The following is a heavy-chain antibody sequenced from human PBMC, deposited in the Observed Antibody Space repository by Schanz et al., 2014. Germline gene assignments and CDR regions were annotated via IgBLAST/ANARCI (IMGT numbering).Heavy chain of an antibody. CDR1: GYSFNLFG. D-gene: IGHD2-2*01. CDR2: IDPNSGGT. V-gene: IGHV1-2*02. J-gene: IGHJ5*02. Sequence: QVQLVQSGAEVQKPGASVMLSCKTSGYSFNLFGVSWVRQAPGQGLEWMGWIDPNSGGTFYKEKFQGRVTMSRDTSISTAYMELSRLGSDDTAIYYCAREICSGTRCGQRYDPWGQGTLVTVSS. CDR3: AREICSGTRCGQRYDP.